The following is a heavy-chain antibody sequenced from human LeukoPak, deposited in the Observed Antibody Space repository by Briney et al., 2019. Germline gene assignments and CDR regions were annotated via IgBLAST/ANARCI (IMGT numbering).Heavy chain of an antibody. J-gene: IGHJ5*02. Sequence: ASVKVSCKASGYTCSSYGISWVRQAPGQGLEWMGWISAYNGNTNYAQKLQGRVTMTTDTSTSTAYLELRSLRSDDTAVYSCARARVEMATIFWLDPWGQGTLVTVSS. CDR1: GYTCSSYG. D-gene: IGHD5-24*01. CDR3: ARARVEMATIFWLDP. CDR2: ISAYNGNT. V-gene: IGHV1-18*01.